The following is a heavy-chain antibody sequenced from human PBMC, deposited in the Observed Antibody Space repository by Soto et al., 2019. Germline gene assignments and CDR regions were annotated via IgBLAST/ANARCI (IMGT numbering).Heavy chain of an antibody. CDR2: IIPIFDIT. D-gene: IGHD3-22*01. Sequence: QVQLVQSGAEVKKPGSSGKVSCKASGGTFRSYSISWVRQAPGQGLEWMGGIIPIFDITNYAQKFQGRVTITADESTSTAYMELSSLGSDDTAVYYCARPDEGGYSSNHHYYYALDVWGQGTKVTV. J-gene: IGHJ6*02. CDR1: GGTFRSYS. CDR3: ARPDEGGYSSNHHYYYALDV. V-gene: IGHV1-69*01.